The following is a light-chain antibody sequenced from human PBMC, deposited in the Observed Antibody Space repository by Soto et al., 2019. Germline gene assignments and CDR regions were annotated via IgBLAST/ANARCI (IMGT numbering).Light chain of an antibody. CDR2: GAS. Sequence: EIVLTQSPGTLSLSPGERATLSCRASQSVSNNYLAWYQQKPGQAPRLLIYGASNRATGIPDSFSGSGSGTEFTLTISRMEPEDFAVYYCQQYGTSGTFGHGTKVDIK. V-gene: IGKV3-20*01. CDR3: QQYGTSGT. CDR1: QSVSNNY. J-gene: IGKJ1*01.